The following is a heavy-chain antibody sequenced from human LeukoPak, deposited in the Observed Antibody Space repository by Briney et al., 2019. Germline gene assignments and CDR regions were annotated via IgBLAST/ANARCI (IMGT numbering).Heavy chain of an antibody. CDR2: ISYDGSNK. Sequence: GRSLRLSCAASGFTFSSYGMHWVRQAPGKGLEWVAVISYDGSNKYYADSVKGRFTISRDNSKNTLYLQMNSLRAEDTAVYYCAKDSGKVREVGENGGNNWFDPWGQGTLVTVSS. J-gene: IGHJ5*02. CDR3: AKDSGKVREVGENGGNNWFDP. V-gene: IGHV3-30*18. D-gene: IGHD1-26*01. CDR1: GFTFSSYG.